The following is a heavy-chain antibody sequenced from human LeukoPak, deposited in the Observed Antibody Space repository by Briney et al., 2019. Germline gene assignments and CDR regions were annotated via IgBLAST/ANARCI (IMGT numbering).Heavy chain of an antibody. D-gene: IGHD2-2*01. Sequence: GWSLRLSCAASGFTFSSYSMNEVRQAPGKGLDGVASISSSKRYIYYADSVKDRCTISRSNAKNSLYLEMNIFRAEETAVYYCARIIVVVPAALSGVEAFDIWGQGTMVTVSS. J-gene: IGHJ3*02. CDR1: GFTFSSYS. CDR2: ISSSKRYI. V-gene: IGHV3-21*01. CDR3: ARIIVVVPAALSGVEAFDI.